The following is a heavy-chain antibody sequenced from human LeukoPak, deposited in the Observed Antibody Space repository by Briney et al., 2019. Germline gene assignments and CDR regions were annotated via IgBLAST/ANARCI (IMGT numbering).Heavy chain of an antibody. CDR1: GFNFSSYA. CDR2: ISGSGGST. Sequence: GGSLRLSCAASGFNFSSYAVSWVRQAPGEGLEWVSAISGSGGSTYYPDSVKRRFTISRDNSKNTLYLQMNSLRAEDTAVYYCAKEEYCSSDSCYPYYYYYGMDVWGQGTTVTVSS. D-gene: IGHD2-15*01. CDR3: AKEEYCSSDSCYPYYYYYGMDV. J-gene: IGHJ6*02. V-gene: IGHV3-23*01.